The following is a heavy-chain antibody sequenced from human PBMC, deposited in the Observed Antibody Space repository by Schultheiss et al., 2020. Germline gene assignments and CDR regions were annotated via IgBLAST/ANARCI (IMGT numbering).Heavy chain of an antibody. V-gene: IGHV3-53*05. J-gene: IGHJ4*02. CDR1: GFTVSSNY. CDR2: IYSGGST. D-gene: IGHD3-10*01. CDR3: ARPVELWFGELDLDY. Sequence: GESLKISCAASGFTVSSNYMSWVRQAPGKGLEWVSVIYSGGSTYYADSVKGRFTIARDNSKNTLYLQMNSLRAEDTAVYYCARPVELWFGELDLDYWGQGTLVTVSS.